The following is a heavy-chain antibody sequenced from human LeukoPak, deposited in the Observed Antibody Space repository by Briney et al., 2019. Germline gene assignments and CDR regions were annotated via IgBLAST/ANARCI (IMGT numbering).Heavy chain of an antibody. V-gene: IGHV3-33*01. CDR3: ARRRLRSPEDWIDP. Sequence: GRSLRLSCAASGFTFSSYGMHWVRQAPGKGLEWVAVIWYDGSNKYYADSVKGRFTISRDNSKNTLYLQMNSLRAEDTAVYYCARRRLRSPEDWIDPWGQGTLVTVSS. CDR2: IWYDGSNK. CDR1: GFTFSSYG. D-gene: IGHD4-17*01. J-gene: IGHJ5*02.